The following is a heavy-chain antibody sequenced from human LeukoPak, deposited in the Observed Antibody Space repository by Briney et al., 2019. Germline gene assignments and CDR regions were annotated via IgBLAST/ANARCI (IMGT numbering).Heavy chain of an antibody. D-gene: IGHD3-10*01. CDR2: IIPIFGTA. J-gene: IGHJ4*02. CDR1: GGTFSSYA. CDR3: ASHRSTRWAYYYGSGSANIDY. V-gene: IGHV1-69*06. Sequence: SVKVSCKASGGTFSSYAISWVRQAPGQGLEWMGGIIPIFGTANYAQKFQGRVTITADKSTSTAYMELSSLRSEDTAVYYCASHRSTRWAYYYGSGSANIDYWGQGTLVTVSS.